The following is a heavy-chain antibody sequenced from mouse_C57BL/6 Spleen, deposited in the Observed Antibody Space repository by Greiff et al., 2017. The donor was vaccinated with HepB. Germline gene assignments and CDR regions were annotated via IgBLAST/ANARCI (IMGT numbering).Heavy chain of an antibody. CDR2: FYPGSGSI. Sequence: VQVVESGAELVKPGASVKLSCKASGYTFTEYTIHWVKQRSGQGLEWIGWFYPGSGSIKYNEKFKDKATLTADKSSSTVYMELSRLTSEDSAVYFCARHEGDYYGSSYEYFDYWGQGTTLTVSS. J-gene: IGHJ2*01. CDR1: GYTFTEYT. CDR3: ARHEGDYYGSSYEYFDY. V-gene: IGHV1-62-2*01. D-gene: IGHD1-1*01.